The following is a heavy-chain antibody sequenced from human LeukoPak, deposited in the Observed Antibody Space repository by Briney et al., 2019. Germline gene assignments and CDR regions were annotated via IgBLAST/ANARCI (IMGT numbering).Heavy chain of an antibody. V-gene: IGHV4-4*07. CDR3: ARAYCSSTSCQPPENWFDP. D-gene: IGHD2-2*01. Sequence: SETLSLTCTVSGGSISSYYWSWIRQPAGKGLEWIGRIYTSGSTNYDPSLTSRVTMSVDTSKNQFSLKLSSVTAADTAVYYCARAYCSSTSCQPPENWFDPWGQGTLVTVSS. CDR2: IYTSGST. CDR1: GGSISSYY. J-gene: IGHJ5*02.